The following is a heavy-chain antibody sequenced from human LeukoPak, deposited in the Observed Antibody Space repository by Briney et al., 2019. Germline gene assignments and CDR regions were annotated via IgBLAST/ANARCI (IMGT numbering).Heavy chain of an antibody. V-gene: IGHV4-4*07. CDR3: ARDGGDSVAFDI. D-gene: IGHD3-10*01. J-gene: IGHJ3*02. Sequence: SETLSLTCAVSGGSISSYYWSWIRQPAGKGLEWIGRIYTSGSTNYNPSLKSRVTMSVDTSKNQFSLKLSSVTPEDTAVYYCARDGGDSVAFDIWGQGTMVTVSS. CDR2: IYTSGST. CDR1: GGSISSYY.